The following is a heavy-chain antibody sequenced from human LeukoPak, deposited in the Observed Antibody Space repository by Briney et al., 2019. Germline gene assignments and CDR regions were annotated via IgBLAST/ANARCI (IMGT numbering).Heavy chain of an antibody. J-gene: IGHJ4*02. D-gene: IGHD3-16*01. V-gene: IGHV3-74*01. CDR1: GFTFSNYW. CDR2: IESDEIST. CDR3: ARSSFPYYFDY. Sequence: PGGSLRLSCAASGFTFSNYWMHWVRQAPGKGLVWVSRIESDEISTIYADSVQGRFTISRDNAKNTLDLQMNSLRAEDTAVYYCARSSFPYYFDYWGQGTLVTVSS.